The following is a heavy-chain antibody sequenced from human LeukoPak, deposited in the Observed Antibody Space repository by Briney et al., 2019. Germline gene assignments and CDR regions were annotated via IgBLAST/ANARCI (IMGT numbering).Heavy chain of an antibody. Sequence: GASVKVSCKASGYTFTGYYMHWVRQAPGQGLEWMGWINPNSGGTNYAQKFQGRVTVTRDTSISTAYMELSRLRSDDTAVYYCARDPNVDTAMVAHYDSSGYYYDNWFDPWGQGTLVTVSS. J-gene: IGHJ5*02. CDR1: GYTFTGYY. CDR3: ARDPNVDTAMVAHYDSSGYYYDNWFDP. CDR2: INPNSGGT. V-gene: IGHV1-2*02. D-gene: IGHD3-22*01.